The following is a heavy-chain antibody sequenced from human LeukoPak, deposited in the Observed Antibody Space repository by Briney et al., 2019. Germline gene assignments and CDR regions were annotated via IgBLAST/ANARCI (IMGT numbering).Heavy chain of an antibody. Sequence: EASVKVSCKASGYTFTSYYMHWVRQAPGKGLEWMGGFDPEDGETIYAQKFQGRVTMTEDTSTDTAYMELSSLRSEDTAVYYCATTVPLYYDYVWGSYRYTWTFDYWGQGTLVTVSS. D-gene: IGHD3-16*02. CDR2: FDPEDGET. V-gene: IGHV1-24*01. CDR1: GYTFTSYY. J-gene: IGHJ4*02. CDR3: ATTVPLYYDYVWGSYRYTWTFDY.